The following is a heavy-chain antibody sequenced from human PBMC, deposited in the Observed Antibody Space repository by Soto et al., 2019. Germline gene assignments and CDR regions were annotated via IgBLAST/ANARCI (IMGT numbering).Heavy chain of an antibody. J-gene: IGHJ4*02. V-gene: IGHV4-31*03. CDR2: IYYSGST. D-gene: IGHD2-15*01. Sequence: QVQLQESGPGLVKPSQTLSLTCTVSGGSISSGGYYWSWIRQHPGKGLEWIGYIYYSGSTYYNPSLKSRVXXSXDXXKNQFSLKLSSVTAADTAVYYCARDRSGGSCHFDYWGQGTLVTVSS. CDR3: ARDRSGGSCHFDY. CDR1: GGSISSGGYY.